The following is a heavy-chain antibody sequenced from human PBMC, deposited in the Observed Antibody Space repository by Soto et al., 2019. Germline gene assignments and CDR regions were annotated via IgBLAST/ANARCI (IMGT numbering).Heavy chain of an antibody. CDR3: ARSYYDSSGYNTGGRGDFDI. J-gene: IGHJ3*02. CDR1: GYTFTSYY. D-gene: IGHD3-22*01. CDR2: INPSGGST. V-gene: IGHV1-46*01. Sequence: ASVKVSCKASGYTFTSYYMHWVRQAPGQGLEWMGIINPSGGSTSYAQKFQGRVTMTRDTSTSTVYMELSSLRSEDTAVYYCARSYYDSSGYNTGGRGDFDIWGQGTMVTVSS.